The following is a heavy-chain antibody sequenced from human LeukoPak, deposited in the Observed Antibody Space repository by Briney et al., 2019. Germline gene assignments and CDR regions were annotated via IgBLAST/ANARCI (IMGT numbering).Heavy chain of an antibody. J-gene: IGHJ4*02. V-gene: IGHV3-74*01. CDR1: GFTFSSYA. CDR3: ARGRYYLDS. Sequence: GGSLRLSCAASGFTFSSYAMSWVRQAPGKGLVWVSRFNSDGRSTYYADSVKGRFTISRDNAKNTLYLQMNSLRAEDTAVYYCARGRYYLDSWGQGTLVTVS. CDR2: FNSDGRST. D-gene: IGHD4-17*01.